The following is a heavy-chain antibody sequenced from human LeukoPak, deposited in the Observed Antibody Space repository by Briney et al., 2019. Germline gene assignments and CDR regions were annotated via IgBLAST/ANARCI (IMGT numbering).Heavy chain of an antibody. CDR1: GFTFSSYA. Sequence: GGSLRLSCAASGFTFSSYAMSWVRQAPGKGLEWVSAISGSGGSTYYADSVEGRFTISRDNSKNTLYLQMNSLRAEDTAVYYCAKEGIVVVPAATSRYFDYWGQGTLVTVSS. J-gene: IGHJ4*02. CDR3: AKEGIVVVPAATSRYFDY. D-gene: IGHD2-2*01. CDR2: ISGSGGST. V-gene: IGHV3-23*01.